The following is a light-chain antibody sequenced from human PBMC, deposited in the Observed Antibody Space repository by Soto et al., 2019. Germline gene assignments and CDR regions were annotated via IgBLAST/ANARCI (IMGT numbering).Light chain of an antibody. CDR2: AAS. J-gene: IGKJ2*01. Sequence: DIQMTQSPSSLSASVGDRVTLTCRASQSISSYLNWYQQKPGKAPKLLIYAASSLKSGVPSRFSGSGSGTDFTLTISSRQPEDFSTYYCQQRYSTPPYTFGQGTKLEIK. CDR1: QSISSY. CDR3: QQRYSTPPYT. V-gene: IGKV1-39*01.